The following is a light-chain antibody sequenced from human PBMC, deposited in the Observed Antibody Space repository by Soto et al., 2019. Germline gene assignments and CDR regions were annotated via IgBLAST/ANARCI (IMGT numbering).Light chain of an antibody. CDR2: DAS. CDR3: HGRGTWPPT. Sequence: EIVLTQSPATLSSSPGERATLSCRASQSVSSYLAWYQQKPGQAPRLLIDDASNRATGSPARFSGSGSGTDFTLNISSLKPDDFAVYYCHGRGTWPPTFGGGTNVETK. CDR1: QSVSSY. V-gene: IGKV3-11*01. J-gene: IGKJ4*01.